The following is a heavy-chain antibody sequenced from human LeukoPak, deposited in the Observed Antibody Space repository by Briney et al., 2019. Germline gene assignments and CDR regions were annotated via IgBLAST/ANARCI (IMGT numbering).Heavy chain of an antibody. V-gene: IGHV4-59*08. D-gene: IGHD5-18*01. CDR2: IYHNGNT. CDR3: ARIEAVTRGYNHAYYFDY. J-gene: IGHJ4*02. CDR1: GDSISSYY. Sequence: SETLSLTCTVSGDSISSYYWSWIRQPPGKGLEWIGNIYHNGNTYYNPSLKSRVTISVDTSRKQFSLKLRTATAADTAVYYCARIEAVTRGYNHAYYFDYWGQGTLVTVSS.